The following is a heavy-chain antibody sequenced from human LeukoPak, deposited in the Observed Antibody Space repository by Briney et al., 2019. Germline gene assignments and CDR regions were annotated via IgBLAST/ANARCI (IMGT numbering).Heavy chain of an antibody. CDR3: VSVAYDYVWGSYRSPLDY. J-gene: IGHJ4*02. CDR1: GGTFSSYA. CDR2: IIPIFGTA. Sequence: GASVKVSCKASGGTFSSYAISWVRQAPGQGLEWMGGIIPIFGTANYAQKFQGRVTITADKSTSTAYMELSSLRSEDTAVYYCVSVAYDYVWGSYRSPLDYWGQGTLVTVSS. D-gene: IGHD3-16*02. V-gene: IGHV1-69*06.